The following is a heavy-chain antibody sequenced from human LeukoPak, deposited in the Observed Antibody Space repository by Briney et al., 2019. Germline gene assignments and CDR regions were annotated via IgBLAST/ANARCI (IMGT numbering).Heavy chain of an antibody. J-gene: IGHJ5*02. CDR3: ARDSAVAGMGWFDP. V-gene: IGHV3-74*01. CDR2: INSDGSST. CDR1: GFTFSSYW. D-gene: IGHD6-19*01. Sequence: PGGSLRLSCAACGFTFSSYWMHWVRQAPGKGLVWVSRINSDGSSTSYADSVKGRFTISRDNAKNTLYLQMNSLRAEDTAVYYCARDSAVAGMGWFDPWGQGTLVTVSS.